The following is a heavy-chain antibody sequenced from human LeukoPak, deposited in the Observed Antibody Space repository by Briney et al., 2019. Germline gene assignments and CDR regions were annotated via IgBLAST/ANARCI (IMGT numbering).Heavy chain of an antibody. CDR1: GGSFSGYY. CDR3: ARVTGYSSGWYVGY. V-gene: IGHV4-34*01. Sequence: PSETLSLTCAVYGGSFSGYYWSWIRQPPGKGLEWIGEINHSGSTNYNPSLKSRVTISVDTSKNQFSLKLSSVIAADTAVYYCARVTGYSSGWYVGYWGQGTLVTVSS. D-gene: IGHD6-19*01. J-gene: IGHJ4*02. CDR2: INHSGST.